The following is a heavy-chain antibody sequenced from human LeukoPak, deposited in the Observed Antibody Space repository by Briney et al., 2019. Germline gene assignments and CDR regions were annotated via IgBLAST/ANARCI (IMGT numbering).Heavy chain of an antibody. Sequence: GGSLRLSCAASGFTFSDYYMSWIRQAPGKGLEWVSYIISSGSTIYYADSVKGRFTISRDNAKNSLYLQMNSLRAEDTAVYYCAAEDSSGYYEPVDYWGQGTLVTVSS. CDR1: GFTFSDYY. CDR2: IISSGSTI. J-gene: IGHJ4*02. D-gene: IGHD3-22*01. V-gene: IGHV3-11*01. CDR3: AAEDSSGYYEPVDY.